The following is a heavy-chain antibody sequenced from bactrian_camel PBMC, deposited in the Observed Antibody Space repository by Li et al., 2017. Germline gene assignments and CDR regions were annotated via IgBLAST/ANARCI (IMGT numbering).Heavy chain of an antibody. D-gene: IGHD1*01. CDR2: IDSDGST. J-gene: IGHJ4*01. CDR3: AADLVTDGPFLNDTEFYY. Sequence: HVQLVESGGGSVQAGGSLRLSCSASGYFYRRYCMGWFRQAPGKEREGVASIDSDGSTSYVDYVKGRFTISRDNAKNTLYLQMGSLKPEDTGTYYCAADLVTDGPFLNDTEFYYWGRGTQVTVS. V-gene: IGHV3S53*01. CDR1: GYFYRRYC.